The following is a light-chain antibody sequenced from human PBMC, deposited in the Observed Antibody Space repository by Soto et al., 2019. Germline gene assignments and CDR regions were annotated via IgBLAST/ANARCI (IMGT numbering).Light chain of an antibody. J-gene: IGLJ1*01. CDR2: GNS. Sequence: QSALTQPPSVSGAPGQRVTISCTGSSANIGAGYDVHWYQHLPGTAPKLLIYGNSNRPSGVPDRFSASKSGTSASLAITGLQAEDEADYYCQSYDSSLSGFYVFGTGTKVTV. V-gene: IGLV1-40*01. CDR1: SANIGAGYD. CDR3: QSYDSSLSGFYV.